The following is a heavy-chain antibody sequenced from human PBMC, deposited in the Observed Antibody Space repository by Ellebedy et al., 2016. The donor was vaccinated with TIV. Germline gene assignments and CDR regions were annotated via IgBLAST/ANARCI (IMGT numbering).Heavy chain of an antibody. D-gene: IGHD1-7*01. J-gene: IGHJ4*02. V-gene: IGHV4-39*01. CDR1: GGFVNSSRHY. Sequence: MPSETLSLTCDVSGGFVNSSRHYWAWIRQPPGKGLEWIGSVYYSGSPYYNPSFKSRVPLSADTSKNQFSLNLRTVTAADTAVYYCARDGTSVAFDYWGQGTLVTVSS. CDR2: VYYSGSP. CDR3: ARDGTSVAFDY.